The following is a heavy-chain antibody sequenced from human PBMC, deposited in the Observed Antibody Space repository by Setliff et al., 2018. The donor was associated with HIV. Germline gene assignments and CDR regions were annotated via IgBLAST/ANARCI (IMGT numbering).Heavy chain of an antibody. CDR1: GDSVSSNSAA. V-gene: IGHV6-1*01. J-gene: IGHJ4*02. CDR3: VRQFGYYFGY. D-gene: IGHD3-16*01. Sequence: SQTLSLTCAISGDSVSSNSAAWPWIRQSPSRGLEWLGRTYYISNWYNEYAPSVKSRRTINPDTSKNQFSLHLSPVTPEDTAVYYCVRQFGYYFGYWGQGTLVTVSS. CDR2: TYYISNWYN.